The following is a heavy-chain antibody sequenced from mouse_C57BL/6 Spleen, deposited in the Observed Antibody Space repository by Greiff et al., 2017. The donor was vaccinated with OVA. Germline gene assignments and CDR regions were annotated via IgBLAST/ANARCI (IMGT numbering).Heavy chain of an antibody. J-gene: IGHJ1*03. D-gene: IGHD1-1*01. CDR1: GYTFTSYW. V-gene: IGHV1-52*01. CDR2: IDPSDSET. Sequence: QVQLQQPGAELVRPGSSVKLSCKASGYTFTSYWMHWVKQRPIQGLEWIGNIDPSDSETHYNQKFKDKATLTVDKSSSTAYMQLSSLTSEDSAVYYCARKLFGSSYGYWYFDVWGTGTTVTVSS. CDR3: ARKLFGSSYGYWYFDV.